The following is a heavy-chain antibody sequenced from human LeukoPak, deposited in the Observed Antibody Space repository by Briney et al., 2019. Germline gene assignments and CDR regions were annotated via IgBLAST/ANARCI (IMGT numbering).Heavy chain of an antibody. CDR1: GFTFSSYW. V-gene: IGHV3-74*01. CDR2: INSDGSST. CDR3: ARVSGYGSGSYPDY. D-gene: IGHD3-10*01. J-gene: IGHJ4*02. Sequence: GGSLRLSCAASGFTFSSYWMHWVRQAPGKGLVWVSRINSDGSSTSYADSVKGRFTISRDNAKNTLYLQMNSLRAEDTAAYYCARVSGYGSGSYPDYWGQGTLVTVSS.